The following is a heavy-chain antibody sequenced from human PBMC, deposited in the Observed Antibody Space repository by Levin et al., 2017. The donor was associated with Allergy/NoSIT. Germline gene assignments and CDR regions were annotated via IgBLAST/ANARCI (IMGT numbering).Heavy chain of an antibody. Sequence: GSLRLSCAASGFTFSSHAMSWVRQAPGKGLEWVSGTSGSGGSTYYADSLKGRFTISRDNSKNTLYLQMNSLRAEDTAVYYCAKDQSSSWYSYFDYWGQGTLVTVSS. V-gene: IGHV3-23*01. CDR3: AKDQSSSWYSYFDY. CDR1: GFTFSSHA. D-gene: IGHD6-13*01. CDR2: TSGSGGST. J-gene: IGHJ4*02.